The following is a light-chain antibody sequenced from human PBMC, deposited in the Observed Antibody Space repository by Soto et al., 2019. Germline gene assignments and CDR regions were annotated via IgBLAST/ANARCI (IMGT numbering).Light chain of an antibody. Sequence: DIQMTQSPSSLSASVGDKVTITCQASQDINNYLNWYQQKPGKAPKLLIYDASHLETGVPSRFSGSGSGTDFTFASSSLQPEDRATDYGQQSDKLPLTSGGGTKVQI. CDR3: QQSDKLPLT. J-gene: IGKJ4*01. V-gene: IGKV1-33*01. CDR1: QDINNY. CDR2: DAS.